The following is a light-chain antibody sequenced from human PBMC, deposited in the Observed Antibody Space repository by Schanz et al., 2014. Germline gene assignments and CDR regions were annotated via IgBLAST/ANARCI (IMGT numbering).Light chain of an antibody. V-gene: IGLV2-14*01. J-gene: IGLJ3*02. Sequence: QSVLTQPPSVSGSPGQSVTISCTGTSSNVGSYNHVSWYQQHPGKAPKLMIYEVSKRPSGVSNRFSGSKSGNTASLTISGLQAEDESDYYCTSYTSSSTWVFGGGTKLTVL. CDR1: SSNVGSYNH. CDR2: EVS. CDR3: TSYTSSSTWV.